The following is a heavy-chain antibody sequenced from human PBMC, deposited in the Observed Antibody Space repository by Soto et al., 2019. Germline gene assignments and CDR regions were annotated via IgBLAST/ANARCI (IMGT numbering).Heavy chain of an antibody. CDR2: ISYDGSNK. J-gene: IGHJ3*02. CDR1: GFTFSSYA. CDR3: ARGDHVDTAMPTPSAFDI. D-gene: IGHD5-18*01. V-gene: IGHV3-30-3*01. Sequence: QVQLVESGGGVVQPGRSLRLSCAASGFTFSSYAMHWVRQAPGKGLEWVAVISYDGSNKYYADSVKGRFTISGDNSKNTLYLQMNSLRAEDTAVYYCARGDHVDTAMPTPSAFDIWGQGTMVTVSS.